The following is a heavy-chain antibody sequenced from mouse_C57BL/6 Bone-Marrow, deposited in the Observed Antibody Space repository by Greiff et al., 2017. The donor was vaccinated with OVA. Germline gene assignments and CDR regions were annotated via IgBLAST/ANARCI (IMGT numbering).Heavy chain of an antibody. CDR1: GFTFSDYG. Sequence: DVMLVESGGGLVQPGGSLKLSCAASGFTFSDYGMAWVRQAPRKGPEWVAFISNLAYSIYYADTVTGRFTISRENAKNTLYLEMSSLRSEDTAMYYCARGGDSPLAYWGQGTLVTVSA. V-gene: IGHV5-15*01. CDR3: ARGGDSPLAY. D-gene: IGHD2-13*01. J-gene: IGHJ3*01. CDR2: ISNLAYSI.